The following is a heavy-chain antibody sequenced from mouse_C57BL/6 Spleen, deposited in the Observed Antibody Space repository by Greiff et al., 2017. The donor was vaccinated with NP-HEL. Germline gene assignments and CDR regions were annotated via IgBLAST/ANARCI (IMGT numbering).Heavy chain of an antibody. CDR3: ARDRFITTVVATDYFDY. V-gene: IGHV5-4*01. CDR1: GFTFSSYA. CDR2: ISDGGSYT. Sequence: DVKLVESGGGLVKPGGSLKLSCAASGFTFSSYAMSWVRQTPEKRLEWVATISDGGSYTYYPDNVKGRFTISRDNAKNNLYLQMSHLKSEDTAMYYCARDRFITTVVATDYFDYWGQGTTLTVSS. D-gene: IGHD1-1*01. J-gene: IGHJ2*01.